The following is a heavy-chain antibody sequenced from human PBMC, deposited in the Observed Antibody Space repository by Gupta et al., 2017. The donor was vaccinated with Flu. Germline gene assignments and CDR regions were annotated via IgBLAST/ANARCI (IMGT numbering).Heavy chain of an antibody. J-gene: IGHJ4*02. CDR2: IYFGGGT. CDR3: ARLRNENHFDY. D-gene: IGHD1-1*01. V-gene: IGHV4-39*01. Sequence: QLQLQESGPGLVKPSETLSRYCTVSGASIGSSTSYWGWIRQPPGKGLEWNGSIYFGGGTNYSPSLKSRVTMSLDTSKNQFSLKLSSVTAADTAVYFCARLRNENHFDYWGQGTLVTVSS. CDR1: GASIGSSTSY.